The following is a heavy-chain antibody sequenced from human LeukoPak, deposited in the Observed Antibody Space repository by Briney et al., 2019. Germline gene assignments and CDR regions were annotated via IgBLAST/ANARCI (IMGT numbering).Heavy chain of an antibody. V-gene: IGHV3-23*01. Sequence: PGGSLRLSCSASGFTFSNYAMNWVRQAPGKRLEWVSGISGRGESTYYAHSVKGRFSISRDNSKSTLFLQVSSLRDEDTAVYYCTKSFLTAAGVASFWGQGTLVTVSS. CDR3: TKSFLTAAGVASF. CDR2: ISGRGEST. J-gene: IGHJ4*02. D-gene: IGHD6-13*01. CDR1: GFTFSNYA.